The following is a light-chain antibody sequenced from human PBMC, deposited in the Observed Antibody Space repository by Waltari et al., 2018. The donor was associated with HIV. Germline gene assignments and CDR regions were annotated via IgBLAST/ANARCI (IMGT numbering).Light chain of an antibody. V-gene: IGKV2-30*01. J-gene: IGKJ2*01. Sequence: DVVMTQSPLSLPVTLGQPASISCRSSQSLVYSDGNTYLNWFQQRPGQAPRRLIYKVSNRDSGVPDRFGGSGSGTDFTLKISRVETEDVGVYYCMQGTRWPYTLGQGTKLEIK. CDR1: QSLVYSDGNTY. CDR3: MQGTRWPYT. CDR2: KVS.